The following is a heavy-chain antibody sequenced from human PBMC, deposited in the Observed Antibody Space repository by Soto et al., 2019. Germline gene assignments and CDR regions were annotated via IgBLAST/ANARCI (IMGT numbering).Heavy chain of an antibody. J-gene: IGHJ4*02. CDR2: ISYDGSNK. V-gene: IGHV3-30-3*01. CDR3: ARDGSDRTIDY. D-gene: IGHD1-1*01. Sequence: LRLSCAASGFTFSSYAMHWVRQAPGKGLEWVAVISYDGSNKYYADSVKGRFTISRDNSKNTLYLQMNSLRAEDTAVYYCARDGSDRTIDYWGQGTLVTVSS. CDR1: GFTFSSYA.